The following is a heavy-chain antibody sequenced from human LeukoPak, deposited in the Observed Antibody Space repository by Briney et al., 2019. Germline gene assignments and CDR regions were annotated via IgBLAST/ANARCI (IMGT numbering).Heavy chain of an antibody. J-gene: IGHJ5*02. CDR1: GYTFSSYY. CDR3: ARASTVTTGYNWFDP. CDR2: INPSGGST. Sequence: GASVKVSCKASGYTFSSYYMHWVRQAPGQRLEWMGIINPSGGSTSYAQNFQGRVTMTRDTSTSTVYMELSSLRSEDTAVYYCARASTVTTGYNWFDPWGQGTLVTVSS. D-gene: IGHD4-17*01. V-gene: IGHV1-46*01.